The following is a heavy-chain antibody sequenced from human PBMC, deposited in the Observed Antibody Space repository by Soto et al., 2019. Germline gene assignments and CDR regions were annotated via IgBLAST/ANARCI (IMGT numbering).Heavy chain of an antibody. CDR1: GFTFSSYW. CDR3: ARVIMDV. Sequence: PGGCLRLSCAASGFTFSSYWMHWVRQTPGKGLVWVSCISSSSSTIYYADSVKGRFTISRDNAKNSLYLQMNSLRDEDTAVYYCARVIMDVWGQGTTVTVSS. J-gene: IGHJ6*02. V-gene: IGHV3-48*02. CDR2: ISSSSSTI.